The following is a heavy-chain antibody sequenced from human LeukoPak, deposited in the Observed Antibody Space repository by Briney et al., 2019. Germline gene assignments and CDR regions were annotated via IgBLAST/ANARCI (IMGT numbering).Heavy chain of an antibody. CDR1: GYTFTSYG. CDR3: ARDGAYSSGWYYVGIIDY. D-gene: IGHD6-19*01. V-gene: IGHV1-46*01. CDR2: INPSGGST. J-gene: IGHJ4*02. Sequence: VASVKVSCKASGYTFTSYGISWVRQAPGQGLEWMGIINPSGGSTSYAQKFQGRVTMTRDTSTSTVYMELSSLRSEDTAVYYCARDGAYSSGWYYVGIIDYWGQGTLVTVSS.